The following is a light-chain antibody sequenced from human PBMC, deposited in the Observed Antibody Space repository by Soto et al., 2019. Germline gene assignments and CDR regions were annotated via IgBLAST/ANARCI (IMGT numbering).Light chain of an antibody. J-gene: IGLJ2*01. CDR1: TSNIGTNT. V-gene: IGLV1-44*01. CDR3: ATWDDSLNVV. Sequence: QSVLTQSPSASGTPGQGVSISCSGSTSNIGTNTVSWYQHVPGTAPKLLIYSNDQRPSAVPGRFSGSKSGTSASLAISGLLSEDEADYYCATWDDSLNVVFGGGTKLTVL. CDR2: SND.